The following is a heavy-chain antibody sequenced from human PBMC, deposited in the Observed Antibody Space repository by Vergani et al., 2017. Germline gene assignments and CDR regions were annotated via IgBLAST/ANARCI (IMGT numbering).Heavy chain of an antibody. D-gene: IGHD1-7*01. Sequence: EVQLLESGGGLVQPGGSLRLSCAASGFTFSSYAMSWVRQAAGKGLEWVSAISGSGGSTYYADSVKGRFTISRDNSKNTLYLQMNSLRAEDTAVYYCAKDVRFRVTGTGGNYWGQGTLVTVSS. J-gene: IGHJ4*02. CDR2: ISGSGGST. CDR3: AKDVRFRVTGTGGNY. V-gene: IGHV3-23*01. CDR1: GFTFSSYA.